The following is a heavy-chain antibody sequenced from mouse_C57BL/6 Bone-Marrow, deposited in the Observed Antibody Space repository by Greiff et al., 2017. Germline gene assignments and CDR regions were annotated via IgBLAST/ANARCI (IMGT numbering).Heavy chain of an antibody. V-gene: IGHV14-4*01. D-gene: IGHD3-2*02. J-gene: IGHJ3*01. CDR3: TKHPRQLRLAY. Sequence: VQLQQSGAELVRPGASVKLSCTASGFNIKDDYMHWVKQRPEQGLEWIGWIDPENGDTEYASKFQGKATITADTSSNTAYLQRSSLTSEDTAVYYCTKHPRQLRLAYWGQGTLVTVSA. CDR2: IDPENGDT. CDR1: GFNIKDDY.